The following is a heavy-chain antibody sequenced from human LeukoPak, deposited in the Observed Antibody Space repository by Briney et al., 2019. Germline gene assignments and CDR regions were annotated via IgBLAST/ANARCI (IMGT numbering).Heavy chain of an antibody. CDR1: GFIFKNFS. V-gene: IGHV3-30*02. Sequence: PGGSLRLPCAASGFIFKNFSMYWVRQAPGKGLEWVAFIRYDGSRTYYTDSVKGRFTISRDNSNNTLYLQMNSLRPEDTAVYFCAKDRSWGMNSAEYWGQGTLVTVSS. CDR3: AKDRSWGMNSAEY. CDR2: IRYDGSRT. J-gene: IGHJ4*02. D-gene: IGHD7-27*01.